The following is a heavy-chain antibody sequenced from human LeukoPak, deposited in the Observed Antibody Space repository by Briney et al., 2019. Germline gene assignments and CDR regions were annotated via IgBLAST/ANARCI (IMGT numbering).Heavy chain of an antibody. CDR2: IYPGGSET. V-gene: IGHV5-51*01. Sequence: GESLKISCKGLGYSFSSYWNAWVPQRPGKGLEWMGIIYPGGSETRYDPSFQGQVTISADSSTSTAYLQWSSLRASDTAMYYCARASRDGYNQNFDYWGQGTLVTVSS. D-gene: IGHD5-24*01. J-gene: IGHJ4*02. CDR1: GYSFSSYW. CDR3: ARASRDGYNQNFDY.